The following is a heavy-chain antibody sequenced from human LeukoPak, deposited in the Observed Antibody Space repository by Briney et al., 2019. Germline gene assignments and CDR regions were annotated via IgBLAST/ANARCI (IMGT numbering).Heavy chain of an antibody. J-gene: IGHJ4*02. CDR1: GFTFSDYY. Sequence: PGRSLRLSCAASGFTFSDYYMSWIRQAPGKGLEWVSYISSSSSYTNYADSVKGRFTISRDNAKNSLYLQMNSLRAEDTAVYYCASVGARRGYTYGQYYFDYWGQGTLVTVSS. V-gene: IGHV3-11*03. CDR3: ASVGARRGYTYGQYYFDY. D-gene: IGHD5-18*01. CDR2: ISSSSSYT.